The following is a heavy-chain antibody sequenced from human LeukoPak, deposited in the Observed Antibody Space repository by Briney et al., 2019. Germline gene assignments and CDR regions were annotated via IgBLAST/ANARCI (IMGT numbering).Heavy chain of an antibody. V-gene: IGHV4-39*07. D-gene: IGHD3-22*01. CDR1: GGSISSSSYY. CDR3: ARGQGFYDSSGYFDY. J-gene: IGHJ4*02. Sequence: SETLSLTCTVSGGSISSSSYYWGWIRQPPGKGLEWIGSIYYSGSTNYNPALKSRVTISVDTSKKQFSLKLSSVTAADTAVYYCARGQGFYDSSGYFDYWGQGTLVTVSS. CDR2: IYYSGST.